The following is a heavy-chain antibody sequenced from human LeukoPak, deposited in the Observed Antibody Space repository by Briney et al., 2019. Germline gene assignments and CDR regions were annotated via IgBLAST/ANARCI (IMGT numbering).Heavy chain of an antibody. D-gene: IGHD2/OR15-2a*01. CDR1: GFTFRNYD. CDR2: IDTAGDR. J-gene: IGHJ6*03. CDR3: ARGGSLYDASYYFFLDV. Sequence: GGSLRLSCAASGFTFRNYDMHWVRQASGKGLEWVSAIDTAGDRSYPVSVKDRFTISRENDKNSLFLQMNNLSAGDAAVYYCARGGSLYDASYYFFLDVWGKGTRVTVSS. V-gene: IGHV3-13*01.